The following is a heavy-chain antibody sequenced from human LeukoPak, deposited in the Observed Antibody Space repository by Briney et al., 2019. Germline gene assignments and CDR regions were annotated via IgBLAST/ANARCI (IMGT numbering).Heavy chain of an antibody. CDR3: AREDPIAGGWFDP. J-gene: IGHJ5*02. CDR2: IYYSGST. CDR1: GGSISSYY. V-gene: IGHV4-59*01. Sequence: SETLSLTCTVPGGSISSYYWSWIRQPPGKGLEWIGYIYYSGSTNYNPSLKSRVTISVDTSKNQFSLKLSSVTAADTAVYYCAREDPIAGGWFDPWGQGTLVTVSS. D-gene: IGHD2/OR15-2a*01.